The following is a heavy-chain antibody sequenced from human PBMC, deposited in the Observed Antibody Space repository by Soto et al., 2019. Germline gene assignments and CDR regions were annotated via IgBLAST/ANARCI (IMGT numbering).Heavy chain of an antibody. J-gene: IGHJ3*01. V-gene: IGHV1-58*01. CDR2: IVVGSGNT. CDR1: GFTLNNSA. Sequence: QMQLVQSGPEVKKPGTSVKVSCKASGFTLNNSAVQWVRQARGQRLEWIGWIVVGSGNTNYAQKFQERRSYTRDMSTSTTYIELSSLRSEDTAIYYCAAYYYDTAAFDLWGQGTMVTVSS. CDR3: AAYYYDTAAFDL. D-gene: IGHD3-22*01.